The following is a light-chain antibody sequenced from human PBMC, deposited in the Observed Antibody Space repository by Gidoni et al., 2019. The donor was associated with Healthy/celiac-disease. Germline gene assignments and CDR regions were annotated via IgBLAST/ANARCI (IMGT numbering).Light chain of an antibody. CDR2: GNS. CDR1: SSNIGAGYD. Sequence: QSVLTPPPSVSGAPGQRVTISCTGSSSNIGAGYDVHWYQQLPGTAPKLLIYGNSNRPSGVPDRFSGSNSGTSASLAITGLQAEDEADYYCQSYDSSLSVNVVFGGGTKLTVL. CDR3: QSYDSSLSVNVV. J-gene: IGLJ2*01. V-gene: IGLV1-40*01.